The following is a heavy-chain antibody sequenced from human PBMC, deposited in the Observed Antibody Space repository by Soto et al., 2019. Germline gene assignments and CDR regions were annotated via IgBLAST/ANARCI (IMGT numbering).Heavy chain of an antibody. V-gene: IGHV3-23*01. CDR2: ISGNGDIT. D-gene: IGHD5-18*01. CDR1: RFTFSSYA. J-gene: IGHJ4*02. Sequence: GGSLRLSCAASRFTFSSYAMSWVRQAPGKGLEWVASISGNGDITYYADSVRGRFTISRDNSRNTLSLQMDTLRAEDTAVYYCARLPYSYVSLYFFDFWGQGSLVTVSS. CDR3: ARLPYSYVSLYFFDF.